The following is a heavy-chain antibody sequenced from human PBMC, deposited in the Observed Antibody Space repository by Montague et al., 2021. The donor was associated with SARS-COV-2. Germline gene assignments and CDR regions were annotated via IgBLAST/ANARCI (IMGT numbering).Heavy chain of an antibody. CDR1: GFSLSTGGMC. CDR3: ARRNYYGSGSYYNSGFDP. J-gene: IGHJ5*02. V-gene: IGHV4-30-2*01. CDR2: INHSGST. D-gene: IGHD3-10*01. Sequence: LVKPTQTLTLTCTFSGFSLSTGGMCVSWIRQPPGKGLEWIGEINHSGSTNYNPSLKSRVTISVDTSKNQFSLKLSSVTAADTAVYYCARRNYYGSGSYYNSGFDPRGQGTLVTVSS.